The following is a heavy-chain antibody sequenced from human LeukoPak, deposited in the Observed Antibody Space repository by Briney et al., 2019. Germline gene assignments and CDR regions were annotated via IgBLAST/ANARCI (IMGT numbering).Heavy chain of an antibody. CDR3: ASPGYCSGGSCRNDL. Sequence: ASVKDSCKASGGTFSSYAISWVRQAPGQGLEWMGGIIPIFGTANYAQKFLGRVTITTDESTSTAYMELSSLRSEDTAVYYCASPGYCSGGSCRNDLWGRGTLVTVSS. J-gene: IGHJ2*01. V-gene: IGHV1-69*05. D-gene: IGHD2-15*01. CDR1: GGTFSSYA. CDR2: IIPIFGTA.